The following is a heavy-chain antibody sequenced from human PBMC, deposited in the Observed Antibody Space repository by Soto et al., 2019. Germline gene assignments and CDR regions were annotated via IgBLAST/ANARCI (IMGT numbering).Heavy chain of an antibody. D-gene: IGHD6-13*01. Sequence: GGSLRLSCAASGFTFSSHWMSWVRQAPGKGLEWVANIKQDGSEKYYVDSVKGRLTISRDNAKNSLYLQMNSLRAEDTTVYYCARSPTTAGPHYFDYWGQGTLVTVSS. V-gene: IGHV3-7*01. J-gene: IGHJ4*02. CDR2: IKQDGSEK. CDR3: ARSPTTAGPHYFDY. CDR1: GFTFSSHW.